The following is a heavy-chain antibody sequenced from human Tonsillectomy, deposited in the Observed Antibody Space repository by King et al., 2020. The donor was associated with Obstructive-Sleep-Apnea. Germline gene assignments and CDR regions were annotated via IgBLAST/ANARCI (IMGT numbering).Heavy chain of an antibody. CDR2: TSYDGSKK. Sequence: VQLVESGGGVVQPGRSLRLSCAASGVTFRTYSLHWVRQAPGKGLEWVAVTSYDGSKKFYADSVKGRFTISRDNSQNTLHLQMNSLRSEDTAVYYCARALKGRESAAVYNWFDPWGQGTLVTVST. V-gene: IGHV3-30*04. D-gene: IGHD6-25*01. CDR1: GVTFRTYS. J-gene: IGHJ5*02. CDR3: ARALKGRESAAVYNWFDP.